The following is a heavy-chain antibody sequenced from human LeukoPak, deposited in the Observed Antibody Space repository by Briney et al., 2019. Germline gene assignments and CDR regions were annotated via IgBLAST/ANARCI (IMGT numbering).Heavy chain of an antibody. CDR1: GFTFSSYA. CDR2: ISGSGGST. CDR3: AKDGSFYGFSDY. V-gene: IGHV3-23*01. D-gene: IGHD3-16*02. J-gene: IGHJ4*02. Sequence: GGSLRLSCAASGFTFSSYAMSWVRQAPGKGLEWVSAISGSGGSTYYADSVKGRFTISRDNSKNTLYLRMNSLRAEDTALYYCAKDGSFYGFSDYWGQGTLVTVSS.